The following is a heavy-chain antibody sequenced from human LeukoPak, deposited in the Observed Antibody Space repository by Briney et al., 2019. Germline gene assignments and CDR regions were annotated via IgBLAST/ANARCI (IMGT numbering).Heavy chain of an antibody. CDR3: ARHSDYSNYWYFDL. CDR2: IYYSGST. V-gene: IGHV4-39*01. Sequence: SETLSLTCTVSGGSISSNYWGWIRQPPGKGLEWIGSIYYSGSTYYNPSLRSRVTISVDTSKNQFSLKLSSVTAADTAVYYCARHSDYSNYWYFDLWGRGTLVTVPS. J-gene: IGHJ2*01. D-gene: IGHD4-11*01. CDR1: GGSISSNY.